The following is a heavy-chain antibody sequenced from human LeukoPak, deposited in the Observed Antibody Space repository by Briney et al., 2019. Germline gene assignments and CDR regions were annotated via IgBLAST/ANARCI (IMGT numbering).Heavy chain of an antibody. CDR1: GGSFRYYD. J-gene: IGHJ3*02. D-gene: IGHD2-2*02. V-gene: IGHV1-69*05. CDR3: ATASVPGAIEGPFDALDT. Sequence: SVKVSCKPSGGSFRYYDISWVRQAPGQGLEWMGRSIPLYAATKYAQRFQGRVTIITDASATTAYMELSSLRSEDTAVYYCATASVPGAIEGPFDALDTWGQGTMVTVSS. CDR2: SIPLYAAT.